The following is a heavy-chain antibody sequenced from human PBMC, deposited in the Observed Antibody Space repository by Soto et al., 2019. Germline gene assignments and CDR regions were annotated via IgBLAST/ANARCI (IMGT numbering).Heavy chain of an antibody. D-gene: IGHD3-10*01. CDR2: IKSDGSNT. J-gene: IGHJ5*02. Sequence: EVQLVESGGGLVQPGGSLRLSCAASGVTFSSSWMHWVRQAPGKGPEWVSRIKSDGSNTDYADSVKGRFTISRDNAKNTLYLQMNSLRAEDTAVYYCARDLMIRGRDSNWFDPWGQGTLVTVSS. V-gene: IGHV3-74*01. CDR3: ARDLMIRGRDSNWFDP. CDR1: GVTFSSSW.